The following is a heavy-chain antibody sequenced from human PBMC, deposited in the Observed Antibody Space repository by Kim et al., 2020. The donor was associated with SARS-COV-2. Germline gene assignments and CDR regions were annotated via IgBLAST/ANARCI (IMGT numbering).Heavy chain of an antibody. J-gene: IGHJ4*02. CDR2: VSSDGSAT. Sequence: GGSLRLSCVDSGILFGTYGMHWVRQAPGKGLEWVAVVSSDGSATYYADSLKGRFTISRDNSKNTLYLQMNSLRVEDTTLYYCVRNRGYNYGIIDYWGQGT. CDR3: VRNRGYNYGIIDY. CDR1: GILFGTYG. V-gene: IGHV3-30*03. D-gene: IGHD5-18*01.